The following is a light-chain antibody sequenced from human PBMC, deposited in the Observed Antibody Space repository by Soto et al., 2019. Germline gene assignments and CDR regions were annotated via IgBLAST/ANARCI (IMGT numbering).Light chain of an antibody. CDR1: QSFGNN. CDR2: GAS. V-gene: IGKV3-15*01. Sequence: EIVMTQSPATLSVSPGERATLSCRASQSFGNNLAWYQQKPGQAPRLLIYGASTRATGIPARFSGSGSGTEFTLTISSLQSEDFAVYYCQQYNNWHFTFGPGAKVDIK. J-gene: IGKJ3*01. CDR3: QQYNNWHFT.